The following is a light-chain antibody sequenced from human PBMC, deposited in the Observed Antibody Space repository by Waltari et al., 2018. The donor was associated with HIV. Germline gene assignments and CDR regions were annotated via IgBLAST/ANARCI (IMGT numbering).Light chain of an antibody. CDR1: SSDVGRYDY. J-gene: IGLJ2*01. V-gene: IGLV2-8*01. Sequence: LTQPPSASGSPGQSVTISCTGTSSDVGRYDYVSWYQQHPGKAPKLLIYEVNKRPSGVPDRFSGSKSGNTASLTVSGLQAEDEAEYSCTSYAGINPVAFGGGTKLTVL. CDR2: EVN. CDR3: TSYAGINPVA.